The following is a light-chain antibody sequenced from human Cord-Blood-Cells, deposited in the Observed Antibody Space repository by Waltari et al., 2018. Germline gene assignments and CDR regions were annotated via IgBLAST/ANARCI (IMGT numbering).Light chain of an antibody. CDR3: QQYNNWPYS. V-gene: IGKV3-15*01. CDR2: GAS. CDR1: QSVSSN. J-gene: IGKJ2*03. Sequence: EIVMTQSPATLSVSPGERATLSCRASQSVSSNLAWYQQKPGQAPRLLIYGASTSGTGIPARFSGSGSGTEFTLTISSLQSEDFAVYYCQQYNNWPYSFGQGTKLEIK.